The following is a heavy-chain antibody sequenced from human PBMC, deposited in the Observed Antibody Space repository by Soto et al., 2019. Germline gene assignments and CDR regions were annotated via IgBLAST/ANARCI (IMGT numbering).Heavy chain of an antibody. CDR1: GFTFSSYA. Sequence: GGSLRLSCAASGFTFSSYAMSWVRQAPGKGLEWVSAISGSGGSTYYADSVKGRFTISRDNSKNTLYLQMNSLRAEDTAVYYCAKDPLHYYGSGSYIYYWGQGTRVTVSS. CDR3: AKDPLHYYGSGSYIYY. CDR2: ISGSGGST. D-gene: IGHD3-10*01. V-gene: IGHV3-23*01. J-gene: IGHJ4*02.